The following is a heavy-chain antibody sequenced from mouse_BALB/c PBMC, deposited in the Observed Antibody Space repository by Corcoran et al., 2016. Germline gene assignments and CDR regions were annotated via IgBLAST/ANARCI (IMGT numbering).Heavy chain of an antibody. D-gene: IGHD4-1*01. CDR1: GYSFTGYY. CDR2: ISCYNGAT. CDR3: ARRTGTGAMDY. J-gene: IGHJ4*01. Sequence: LVKTGASVKISCKASGYSFTGYYMYWVKQSHGKSLEWIGYISCYNGATSYNQKFKGKATFTVDTSSSTAYMQFNSLTSEDSAVYYCARRTGTGAMDYGGKGTSVTVSS. V-gene: IGHV1S34*01.